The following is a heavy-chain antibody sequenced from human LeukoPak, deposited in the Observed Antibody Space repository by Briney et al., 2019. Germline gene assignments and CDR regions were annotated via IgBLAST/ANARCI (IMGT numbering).Heavy chain of an antibody. CDR1: GGSISSYY. D-gene: IGHD3-10*01. V-gene: IGHV4-59*01. Sequence: SETLSLTCTVSGGSISSYYWSWLRQPPGKGLEWIGYIYYRGSTNYNPSLKSRVTISVDTSKNHFSLRLNSVTAADTAVYYCVRGRAWFDPWGQGTLVTVSS. J-gene: IGHJ5*02. CDR2: IYYRGST. CDR3: VRGRAWFDP.